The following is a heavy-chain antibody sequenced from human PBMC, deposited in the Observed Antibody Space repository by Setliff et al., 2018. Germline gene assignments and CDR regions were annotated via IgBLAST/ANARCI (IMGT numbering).Heavy chain of an antibody. V-gene: IGHV4-31*03. CDR2: IFYTGRT. D-gene: IGHD3-22*01. CDR3: ARANYDSSGYYPY. Sequence: PSETLSLTCTVSGGSISSGGYYWSWIRQHPGKGLEWIGYIFYTGRTYYNPSLKSRVTISVDTSENQFSLKLSSVTAADTAVYYCARANYDSSGYYPYWGQGTLVTVS. CDR1: GGSISSGGYY. J-gene: IGHJ4*02.